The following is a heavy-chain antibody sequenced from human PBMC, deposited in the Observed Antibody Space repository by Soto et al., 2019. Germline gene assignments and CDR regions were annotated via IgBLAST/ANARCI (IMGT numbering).Heavy chain of an antibody. CDR1: GFTFSSYG. J-gene: IGHJ4*02. Sequence: QVQLVESGGGVVQPGRSLRLSCAASGFTFSSYGMHWVRQAPGKGLEWVAVIWYDGSNKYYADSVKGRFTISRDNSKNTLYLQMNSLRAEDTAVYHCARDGGSGWYFDYWGQGTLVTVSS. CDR3: ARDGGSGWYFDY. D-gene: IGHD6-19*01. CDR2: IWYDGSNK. V-gene: IGHV3-33*01.